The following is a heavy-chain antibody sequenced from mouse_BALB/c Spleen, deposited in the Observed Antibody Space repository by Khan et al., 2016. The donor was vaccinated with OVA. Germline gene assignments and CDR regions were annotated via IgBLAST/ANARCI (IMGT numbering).Heavy chain of an antibody. CDR3: AREDAYCYFDY. D-gene: IGHD2-10*01. CDR1: GYTFTSYW. J-gene: IGHJ2*01. Sequence: QVQVKQSGAELVRPGASVKLSCKASGYTFTSYWIQWVKQRSGQGLEWIGGIFPGSGSTYYNEKFKGKATLTADTSSSTVYMQLSSLTSEDSAVYYCAREDAYCYFDYWGPGTTLTVSS. CDR2: IFPGSGST. V-gene: IGHV1-56*01.